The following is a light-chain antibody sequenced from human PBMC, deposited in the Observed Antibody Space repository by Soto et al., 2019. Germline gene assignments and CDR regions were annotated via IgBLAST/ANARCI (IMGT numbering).Light chain of an antibody. Sequence: DIQMTQSPSSLSASVEDRVIITCRASQSISNHLNWYQQKPGKAPKLLIFAASSLQSGVPSRFSGSRSGPDFTLTISSLQSEDFAVYYCQQYNNWPSWTFGQGTKVDIK. J-gene: IGKJ1*01. CDR2: AAS. CDR3: QQYNNWPSWT. CDR1: QSISNH. V-gene: IGKV1-39*01.